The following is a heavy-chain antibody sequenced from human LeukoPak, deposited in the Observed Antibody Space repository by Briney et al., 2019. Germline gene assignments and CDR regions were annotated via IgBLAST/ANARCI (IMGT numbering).Heavy chain of an antibody. CDR3: ARDYYDSSGYYPVLGY. CDR1: GYNFNSYW. CDR2: FYPGDSDT. J-gene: IGHJ4*02. D-gene: IGHD3-22*01. V-gene: IGHV5-51*01. Sequence: GESLKISCKGSGYNFNSYWIGWVRKMPGKGLEWMGIFYPGDSDTRYSPSFQGQVTMSADKSINTAYLQWSSLKASDTAMYYCARDYYDSSGYYPVLGYWGQGTLVTVSS.